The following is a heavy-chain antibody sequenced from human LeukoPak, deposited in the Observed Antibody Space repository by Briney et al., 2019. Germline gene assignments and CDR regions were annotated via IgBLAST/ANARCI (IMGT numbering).Heavy chain of an antibody. Sequence: GGSLRLSCAASGFTFNIYAMSWVRQAPGKGLEWVSAISGSGGSTYYADSVKGRFTISRDNSKNTLYLQMNSLRAEDTAVYYCAKLGSYCSSTPTRCWFDPWGQGTLVTVSS. D-gene: IGHD2-2*01. CDR1: GFTFNIYA. CDR3: AKLGSYCSSTPTRCWFDP. V-gene: IGHV3-23*01. J-gene: IGHJ5*02. CDR2: ISGSGGST.